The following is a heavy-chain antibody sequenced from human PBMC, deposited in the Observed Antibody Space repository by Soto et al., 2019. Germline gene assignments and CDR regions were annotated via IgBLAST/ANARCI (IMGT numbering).Heavy chain of an antibody. Sequence: GGSLRLSCAASGLNVRSNYMNWVRQAPGKGLEWVSIISSGGKTYYADSVKGRFTISRDISKNTLYLQMNRLRAADTAVYYCAREWVGALYYYGMDVWGQGTTVTVSS. CDR1: GLNVRSNY. V-gene: IGHV3-53*01. J-gene: IGHJ6*02. D-gene: IGHD1-26*01. CDR3: AREWVGALYYYGMDV. CDR2: ISSGGKT.